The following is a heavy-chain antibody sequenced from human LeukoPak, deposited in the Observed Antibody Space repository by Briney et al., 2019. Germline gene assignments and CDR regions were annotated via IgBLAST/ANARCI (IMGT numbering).Heavy chain of an antibody. CDR3: AKSYGVTVPSPDY. CDR2: IRYDGSNK. D-gene: IGHD3-10*01. V-gene: IGHV3-30*02. CDR1: GFTFSTYG. J-gene: IGHJ4*02. Sequence: HPGGSLRLSCAASGFTFSTYGMHWVRQAPGEGLEWVAFIRYDGSNKYYADSVKGRFTISRDNSKNTLYLQMNSLRAEDTAVYYCAKSYGVTVPSPDYWGQGTLVTVSS.